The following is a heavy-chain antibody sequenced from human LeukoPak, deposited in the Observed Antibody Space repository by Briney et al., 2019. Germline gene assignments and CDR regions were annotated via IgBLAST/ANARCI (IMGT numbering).Heavy chain of an antibody. CDR1: GGPMSSYY. CDR3: ASSYDFWSGYYQ. CDR2: IYYSGST. D-gene: IGHD3-3*01. Sequence: SETLSLTCTVSGGPMSSYYWYWIRQPPGKGLEWIGYIYYSGSTNYNPSLKSRVTMSVDTSKNQFSLKLSSVTAADTAVYYCASSYDFWSGYYQWGQGTLVTVSS. J-gene: IGHJ4*02. V-gene: IGHV4-59*12.